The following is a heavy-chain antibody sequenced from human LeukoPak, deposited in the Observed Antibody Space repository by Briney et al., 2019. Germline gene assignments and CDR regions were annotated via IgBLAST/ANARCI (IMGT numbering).Heavy chain of an antibody. V-gene: IGHV4-34*01. CDR3: ARTLYIVATIWFDY. J-gene: IGHJ4*02. CDR1: GGSFSGYY. D-gene: IGHD5-12*01. CDR2: INHSGST. Sequence: SETPSLTCAVYGGSFSGYYWSWIRQPPGKGLEWIGEINHSGSTNYNPSLKSRVTISVDTSKNQFSLKLSSVTAADTAVYYCARTLYIVATIWFDYWGQGTLVTVSS.